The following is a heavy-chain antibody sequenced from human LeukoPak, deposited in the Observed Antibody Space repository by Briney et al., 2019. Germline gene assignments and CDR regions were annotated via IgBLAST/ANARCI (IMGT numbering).Heavy chain of an antibody. CDR3: ARDFCGGGSCYFAGAFDI. J-gene: IGHJ3*02. CDR1: GFTFRTYS. V-gene: IGHV3-21*01. CDR2: INGISCNI. D-gene: IGHD2-15*01. Sequence: GGSLRLSCAASGFTFRTYSMNWVRQAPGKGLEWVSSINGISCNIYYADSVKGRFTISRDNAKNSLYLQMNSLRVEDTAVYYCARDFCGGGSCYFAGAFDIWGQGTMVTVLS.